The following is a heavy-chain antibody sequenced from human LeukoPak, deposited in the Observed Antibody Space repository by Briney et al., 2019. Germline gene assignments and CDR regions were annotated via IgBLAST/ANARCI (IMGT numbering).Heavy chain of an antibody. Sequence: GGSLRLSCAASGFTFSSYSMNWARQAPGKGLEWVSSISGSSSYIYYADSVKGRFTISRDNAKNSLYLQMNSLRAEDTAVYYCAREDLYYFDYWGQGTLVTVSS. CDR2: ISGSSSYI. CDR1: GFTFSSYS. V-gene: IGHV3-21*01. CDR3: AREDLYYFDY. J-gene: IGHJ4*02.